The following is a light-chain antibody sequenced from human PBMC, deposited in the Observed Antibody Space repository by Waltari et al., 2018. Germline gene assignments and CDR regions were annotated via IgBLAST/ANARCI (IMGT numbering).Light chain of an antibody. CDR2: KTS. J-gene: IGKJ1*01. CDR3: QQYSTYSLWA. V-gene: IGKV1-5*03. Sequence: DIQMTQSPSTLSASIGDRVTITCRASQNISRWLAWYQQKPGKAPNLLIYKTSSLQSGVPSRFRGSGSGTEFTLTISSLQPEDFATYYCQQYSTYSLWAFGQGTKVEIK. CDR1: QNISRW.